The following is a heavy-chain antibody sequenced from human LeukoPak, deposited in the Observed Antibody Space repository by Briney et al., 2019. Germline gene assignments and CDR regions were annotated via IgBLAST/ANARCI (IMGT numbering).Heavy chain of an antibody. Sequence: GSSVKVSCKASGGTFSSYAISWVRQAPGQGLEWVGGIIPIFGTANYAQKFQGRVTITADESTSTAYMELSSLRSEDTAVYYCARGAITMILGAFDIWGQGTMVTVSS. D-gene: IGHD3-22*01. CDR1: GGTFSSYA. V-gene: IGHV1-69*01. J-gene: IGHJ3*02. CDR3: ARGAITMILGAFDI. CDR2: IIPIFGTA.